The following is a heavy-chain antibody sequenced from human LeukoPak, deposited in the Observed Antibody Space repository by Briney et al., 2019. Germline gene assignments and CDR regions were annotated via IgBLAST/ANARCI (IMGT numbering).Heavy chain of an antibody. CDR3: AKEIRPNDH. Sequence: GVSLRLSCAASGFTFSSHAMTWVRQAPGKGLQWVSSISINADDTHYADSVKGRFTISRDNSKKTLFLQMNSLRVDDTAIYYCAKEIRPNDHWGQGTLVIVSS. J-gene: IGHJ4*02. D-gene: IGHD3-16*01. CDR1: GFTFSSHA. CDR2: ISINADDT. V-gene: IGHV3-23*01.